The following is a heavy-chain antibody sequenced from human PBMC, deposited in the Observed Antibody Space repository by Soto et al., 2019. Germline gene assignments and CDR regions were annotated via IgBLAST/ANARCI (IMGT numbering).Heavy chain of an antibody. D-gene: IGHD3-22*01. CDR3: ARVTPWNYYDSSGYPDY. V-gene: IGHV1-2*02. CDR2: INPNSGGT. J-gene: IGHJ4*02. CDR1: GYTFTGYY. Sequence: GASVKVSCKASGYTFTGYYMHWVRQAPGQGLEWMGWINPNSGGTNYAQKFQGRVTMTRDTSISTAYMELSRLRSDDTAMYYCARVTPWNYYDSSGYPDYWGQGTLVTVSS.